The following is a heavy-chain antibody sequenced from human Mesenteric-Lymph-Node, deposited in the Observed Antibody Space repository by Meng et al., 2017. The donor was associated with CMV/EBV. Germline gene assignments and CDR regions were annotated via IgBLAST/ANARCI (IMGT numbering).Heavy chain of an antibody. Sequence: SETLSLTCAVYGGSFSGYYWSWIRQPPGKGLEWIGEINHSGSTNYNPSLKSRVTISVDTSKNQFSLELSSVTAADTAVYYCARDLYGYYFDYWGQGTLVTVSS. CDR1: GGSFSGYY. D-gene: IGHD5/OR15-5a*01. CDR2: INHSGST. CDR3: ARDLYGYYFDY. V-gene: IGHV4-34*01. J-gene: IGHJ4*02.